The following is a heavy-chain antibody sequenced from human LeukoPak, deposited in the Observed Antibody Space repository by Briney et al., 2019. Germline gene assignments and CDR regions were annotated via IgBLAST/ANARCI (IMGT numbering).Heavy chain of an antibody. V-gene: IGHV3-74*01. CDR2: ISSDGSTT. CDR1: GFTFSSYW. J-gene: IGHJ3*02. D-gene: IGHD3-3*01. CDR3: ARGTDDVDI. Sequence: GGSLRLSCEASGFTFSSYWMHWVRQVPGKGLVWVSRISSDGSTTSYADSVKGRFSISRFNAKETLYLQMNSLRVEDTAVYYCARGTDDVDIWGQGTLVTVSS.